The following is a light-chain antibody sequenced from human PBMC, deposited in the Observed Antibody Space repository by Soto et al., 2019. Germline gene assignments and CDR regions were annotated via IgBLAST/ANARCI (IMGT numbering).Light chain of an antibody. CDR1: QSLSTDD. CDR3: QKYDNLPCT. V-gene: IGKV3-20*01. Sequence: PGERATLSCRASQSLSTDDFAWYQQKPGQAPRLLIYSTSRRISGVPDRFSASGSGTDFTLTISRLEPEDFAVYYCQKYDNLPCTFGQGTNLEIK. J-gene: IGKJ2*02. CDR2: STS.